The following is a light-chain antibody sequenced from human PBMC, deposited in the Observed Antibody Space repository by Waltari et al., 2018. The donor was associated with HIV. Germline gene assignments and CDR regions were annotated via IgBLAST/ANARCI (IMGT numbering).Light chain of an antibody. CDR3: AVWDDALNGWV. CDR1: NIGSET. J-gene: IGLJ3*02. CDR2: VDN. V-gene: IGLV1-44*01. Sequence: QSVLTQPPSASGTPGQRLTIYCSGGNIGSETVNWYQQFPGTAPKLLIFVDNQRALGVPDRFSGSKSGASASLAINGLQSEDEATYYWAVWDDALNGWVFGGGTMLSVL.